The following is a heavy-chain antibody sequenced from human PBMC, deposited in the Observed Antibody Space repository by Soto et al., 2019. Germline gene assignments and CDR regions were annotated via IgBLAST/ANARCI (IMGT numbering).Heavy chain of an antibody. V-gene: IGHV3-21*02. CDR2: ISSGSDFI. J-gene: IGHJ5*02. CDR3: TRDQGGSYDSWFDP. Sequence: EVQVVESGGGLVKPGGSLRLSCNFSFSMYSMDWVRQAPGKGLEWVASISSGSDFIKYADSVKGRFTISIDNTKNSVYLQLSSLRVEDTAMYYCTRDQGGSYDSWFDPWGRGTLVTVSS. D-gene: IGHD1-26*01. CDR1: FSMYS.